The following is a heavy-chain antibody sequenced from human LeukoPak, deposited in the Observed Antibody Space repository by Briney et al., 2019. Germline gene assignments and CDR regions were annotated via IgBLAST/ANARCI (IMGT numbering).Heavy chain of an antibody. D-gene: IGHD6-19*01. CDR3: ARDRGSGYSSGWFDY. CDR1: GGTFSSYA. Sequence: SVKVSCKASGGTFSSYAISWVRQAPGQGLEWMGGIIPIFGTANYAQKFQGRVTITADESTITAYMELSSLRSEDTAVYYCARDRGSGYSSGWFDYWGQGTLVTVSS. V-gene: IGHV1-69*01. J-gene: IGHJ4*02. CDR2: IIPIFGTA.